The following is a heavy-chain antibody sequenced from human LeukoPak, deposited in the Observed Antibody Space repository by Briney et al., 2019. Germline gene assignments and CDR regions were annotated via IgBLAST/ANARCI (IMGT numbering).Heavy chain of an antibody. D-gene: IGHD4-17*01. CDR1: GHSTSSYY. J-gene: IGHJ2*01. Sequence: SETLSLTCTVSGHSTSSYYWSWIRQPPGKGLEWIGYIYYSGSTNYNPSLKSRVTISVDTSKNQFSLKLSSVTAADTAVYYCASIGDYHWYFDLWGRGTLVTVSS. CDR3: ASIGDYHWYFDL. V-gene: IGHV4-59*08. CDR2: IYYSGST.